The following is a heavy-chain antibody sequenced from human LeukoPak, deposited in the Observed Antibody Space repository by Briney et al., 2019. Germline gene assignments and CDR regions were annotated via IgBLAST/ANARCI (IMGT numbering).Heavy chain of an antibody. V-gene: IGHV3-23*01. CDR1: GFTFSNSA. D-gene: IGHD6-19*01. CDR2: LSGSGITT. J-gene: IGHJ4*01. Sequence: GGSLRLSCAASGFTFSNSAMSWVRQAPGKGLEGVSTLSGSGITTYYADSVKGWFTISSDNSKNTLYLQMNSLRAEDTAVYYCAKGIYSSGWSYFDYWGHGTLVTVSS. CDR3: AKGIYSSGWSYFDY.